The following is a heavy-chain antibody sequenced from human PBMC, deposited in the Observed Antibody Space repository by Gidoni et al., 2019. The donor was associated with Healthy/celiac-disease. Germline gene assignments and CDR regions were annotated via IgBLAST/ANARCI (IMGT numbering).Heavy chain of an antibody. Sequence: QVQLQESGPGLVKPSQTLSLTCTVSGCSISSGGYYWSWIRQHLGKGLEWIGHIYYSGRTYYNPSLKSRLTISVDTSNNQFSLRLSSVTAADTAVYYCARDLGSGSYYNGGNWLDPWGQGTPVTVSS. CDR1: GCSISSGGYY. V-gene: IGHV4-31*03. CDR3: ARDLGSGSYYNGGNWLDP. D-gene: IGHD3-10*01. CDR2: IYYSGRT. J-gene: IGHJ5*02.